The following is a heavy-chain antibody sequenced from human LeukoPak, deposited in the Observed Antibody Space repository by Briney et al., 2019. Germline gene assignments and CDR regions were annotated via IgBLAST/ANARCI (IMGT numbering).Heavy chain of an antibody. D-gene: IGHD1-26*01. CDR1: GYTFTSYY. V-gene: IGHV1-46*01. J-gene: IGHJ2*01. CDR3: ARLGERDWYFDL. CDR2: INPSGDST. Sequence: GASVKVSCKASGYTFTSYYMHWVRQAPGQGLEWMGIINPSGDSTSYAQKFQGRVTMTRDTSTSTVYMELSSLRSEDTAVYYCARLGERDWYFDLWGRGTLVTVSS.